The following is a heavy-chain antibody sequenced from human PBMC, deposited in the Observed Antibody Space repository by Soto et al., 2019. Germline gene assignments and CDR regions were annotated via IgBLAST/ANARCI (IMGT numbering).Heavy chain of an antibody. D-gene: IGHD6-13*01. J-gene: IGHJ4*02. Sequence: QVQLVQSGAEVKKPGSSVKVSCKASGGTFNNYAVTWVRQAPGQGLEWMGGIIPISGTTNSAQKFQGRVTITAEVSTSTAYMELSSLRSEDTALYYCASSYGTSWYGDYWGQGTLVTVSS. CDR3: ASSYGTSWYGDY. CDR2: IIPISGTT. CDR1: GGTFNNYA. V-gene: IGHV1-69*01.